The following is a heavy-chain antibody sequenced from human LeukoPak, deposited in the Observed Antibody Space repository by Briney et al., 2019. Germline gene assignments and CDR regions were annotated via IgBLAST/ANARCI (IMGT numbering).Heavy chain of an antibody. J-gene: IGHJ4*02. CDR2: ISGGGDIT. CDR1: GFNFANHA. V-gene: IGHV3-23*01. CDR3: AKGPKYYFDY. Sequence: GSLRLSCAASGFNFANHAMSWVRQTPGKGLEWVSAISGGGDITYYADSVKGRFTISRDNSKNTLSLQMNSLRAEDTAVYYCAKGPKYYFDYWGQGTLVTVSS.